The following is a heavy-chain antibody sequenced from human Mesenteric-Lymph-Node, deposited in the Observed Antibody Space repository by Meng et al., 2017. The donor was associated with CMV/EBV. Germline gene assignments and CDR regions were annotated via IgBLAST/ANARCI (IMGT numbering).Heavy chain of an antibody. J-gene: IGHJ4*02. V-gene: IGHV1-69*05. CDR2: IIPIFGTA. D-gene: IGHD6-6*01. CDR3: ARVGGNIAARPWVGSWYFDY. CDR1: GGTFSSCA. Sequence: SVKVSCKASGGTFSSCAVSWVRQAPGQGLEWMGGIIPIFGTANYAQKFQGRVTITTDESTSTAYMELSSLRSEDTAVYYCARVGGNIAARPWVGSWYFDYWGQGTLVTVSS.